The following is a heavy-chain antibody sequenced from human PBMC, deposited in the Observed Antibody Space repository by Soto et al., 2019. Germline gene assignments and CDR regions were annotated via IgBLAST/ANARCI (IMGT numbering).Heavy chain of an antibody. CDR2: ISYDGSNK. CDR3: AKDRSPIYYGSASYYKGMDV. Sequence: RRLSCAASGFTFSSYGMHWVRQAPGKGLEWVAVISYDGSNKYYADSVKGRFTISRDNSKNTLYLQMNSLRAEDTAVYYCAKDRSPIYYGSASYYKGMDVWGQGTTVTVSS. V-gene: IGHV3-30*18. CDR1: GFTFSSYG. J-gene: IGHJ6*02. D-gene: IGHD3-10*01.